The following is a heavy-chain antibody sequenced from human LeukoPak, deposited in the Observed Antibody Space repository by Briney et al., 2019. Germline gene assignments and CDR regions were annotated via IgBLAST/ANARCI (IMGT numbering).Heavy chain of an antibody. Sequence: SETLSLTCTVSGGSISSSSYYWGWIRLPPGKGLEWIGSIYYSGSTYYNPSLKSRVTISVDTSKNQFSLKLSSVTAADTAVYYCASLTDYSNYTLGYYYYMDVWGKGTTVTVSS. CDR1: GGSISSSSYY. D-gene: IGHD4-11*01. CDR3: ASLTDYSNYTLGYYYYMDV. V-gene: IGHV4-39*01. J-gene: IGHJ6*03. CDR2: IYYSGST.